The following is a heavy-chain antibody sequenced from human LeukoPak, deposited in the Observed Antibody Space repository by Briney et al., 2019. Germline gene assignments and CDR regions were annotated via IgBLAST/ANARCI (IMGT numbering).Heavy chain of an antibody. J-gene: IGHJ5*02. CDR3: ARDYKGFSP. Sequence: SVKVSCKASGGTFSSYAINWVRQAPGQGLEWMGRIIPILGIANYAQKFQGRVTITADKSTSTAYMELSSLRSEDTAVYYCARDYKGFSPWGQGTLVTVSS. CDR2: IIPILGIA. CDR1: GGTFSSYA. D-gene: IGHD3-10*01. V-gene: IGHV1-69*04.